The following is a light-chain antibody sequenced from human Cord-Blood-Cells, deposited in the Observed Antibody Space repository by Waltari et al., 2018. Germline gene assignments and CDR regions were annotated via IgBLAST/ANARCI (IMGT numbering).Light chain of an antibody. CDR1: SSDVGGYNY. J-gene: IGLJ1*01. CDR3: SSYAGSNNYV. V-gene: IGLV2-8*01. Sequence: QSALTQPPSASGSPGQSVTLSCTGTSSDVGGYNYVSWYQQHPGKAPKLMIYEVSKRPSVVPDRFSGSNSGNTASLTVSGLQAEDEADYYCSSYAGSNNYVFGTGTKVTVL. CDR2: EVS.